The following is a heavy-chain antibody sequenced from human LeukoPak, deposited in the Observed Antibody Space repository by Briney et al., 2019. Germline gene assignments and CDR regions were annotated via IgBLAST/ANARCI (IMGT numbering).Heavy chain of an antibody. D-gene: IGHD1-1*01. J-gene: IGHJ4*02. CDR2: IKQDGSEE. CDR1: GFTFSSYW. V-gene: IGHV3-7*01. Sequence: GGSLRLSCVASGFTFSSYWMNWVCQAPGKGLEWVANIKQDGSEENFVDSVKGRFTISRDNAKNSLYLQMNSLRAEDTAVYYCARTSVQLERHNPFDYWGQGTLVTVSS. CDR3: ARTSVQLERHNPFDY.